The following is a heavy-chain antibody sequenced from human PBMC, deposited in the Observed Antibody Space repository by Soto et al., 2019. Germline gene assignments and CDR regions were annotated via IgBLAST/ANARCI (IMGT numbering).Heavy chain of an antibody. CDR2: MSGSGGST. CDR3: AKALYGGHDY. Sequence: EVQLLESGGGLVQPGGSLRLSCAASGFTFSVYAMSWVRQAPGKGLECVAGMSGSGGSTSYADSVKGRFTISRDNSKNTLSLPMNSLRAEDTAVYYCAKALYGGHDYWGPGTLVTVSS. J-gene: IGHJ4*02. D-gene: IGHD4-17*01. CDR1: GFTFSVYA. V-gene: IGHV3-23*01.